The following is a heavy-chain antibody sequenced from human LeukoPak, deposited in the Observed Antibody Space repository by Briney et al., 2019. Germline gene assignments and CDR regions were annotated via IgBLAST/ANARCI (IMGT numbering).Heavy chain of an antibody. CDR3: ARDQYSGIDEDAFDI. D-gene: IGHD1-26*01. V-gene: IGHV3-21*01. CDR1: GFTLSSYS. J-gene: IGHJ3*02. CDR2: ISSSSSYI. Sequence: PGGSLRLSCAASGFTLSSYSMNWVRQAPGKGLEWVSSISSSSSYIYYADSVKGRFTISRDNAKNSLYLQMNSLRAEDTAVYYCARDQYSGIDEDAFDIWGQGTMVTVSS.